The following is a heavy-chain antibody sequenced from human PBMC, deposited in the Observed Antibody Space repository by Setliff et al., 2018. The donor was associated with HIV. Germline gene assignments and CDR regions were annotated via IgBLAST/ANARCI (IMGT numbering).Heavy chain of an antibody. CDR1: GDSFSNYG. Sequence: GASVKVSCKAFGDSFSNYGFGWVRQAPGQGLEWLGGIVPLIDTASNAQKFQGRVTITADKSTSTVYMDLSSLTSEDTAVYYCARDLTGIPSGGGVDPWGQGTLVTDSS. D-gene: IGHD1-20*01. V-gene: IGHV1-69*06. CDR2: IVPLIDTA. J-gene: IGHJ5*02. CDR3: ARDLTGIPSGGGVDP.